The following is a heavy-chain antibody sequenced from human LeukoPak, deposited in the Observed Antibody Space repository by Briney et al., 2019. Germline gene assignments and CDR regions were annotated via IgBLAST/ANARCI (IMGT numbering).Heavy chain of an antibody. CDR1: GFSFSDYY. D-gene: IGHD2-21*02. J-gene: IGHJ4*02. V-gene: IGHV3-11*06. Sequence: GGSLRLSCAASGFSFSDYYMSWIRQAPGEGLEWISSISSSSTYTNYADSVSGRFTISRDNANSPLYLQMSSLRAEDTAVYYCARDILPGGGDYYFDYWGQGALVTVSS. CDR3: ARDILPGGGDYYFDY. CDR2: ISSSSTYT.